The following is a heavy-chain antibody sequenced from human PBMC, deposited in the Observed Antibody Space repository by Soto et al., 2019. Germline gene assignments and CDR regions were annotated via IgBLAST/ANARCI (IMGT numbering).Heavy chain of an antibody. CDR3: AREATIFGVVIQNFDY. CDR1: GFTFSSYG. Sequence: QVQLVESGGGVVQPGRSLRLSCAASGFTFSSYGMHWVRQAPGKGLEWVAVIWYDGSNKYYADSVKGRFTISRDNSKNTLYLPMNSLRAEDTAVYYCAREATIFGVVIQNFDYWGQGTLVTVSS. CDR2: IWYDGSNK. V-gene: IGHV3-33*01. D-gene: IGHD3-3*01. J-gene: IGHJ4*02.